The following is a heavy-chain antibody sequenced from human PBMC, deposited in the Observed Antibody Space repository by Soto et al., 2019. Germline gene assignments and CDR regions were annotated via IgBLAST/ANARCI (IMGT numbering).Heavy chain of an antibody. CDR2: ISGTVGST. J-gene: IGHJ4*02. D-gene: IGHD3-16*01. CDR1: GFFFSDYS. V-gene: IGHV3-23*01. Sequence: EVQLLESGGDLVQPGGSLRLSCAASGFFFSDYSMSWVRQAPGKGLEWVSGISGTVGSTYYADSVKGRFTISRDNFKSTLYLQMNSLRGDDTAVYFCARSLGNTWTDQYFFYWGQGTLLTVSS. CDR3: ARSLGNTWTDQYFFY.